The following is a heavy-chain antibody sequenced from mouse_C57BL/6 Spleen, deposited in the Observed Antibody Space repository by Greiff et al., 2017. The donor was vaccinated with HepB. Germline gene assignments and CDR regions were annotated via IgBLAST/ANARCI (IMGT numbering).Heavy chain of an antibody. CDR2: ISYDGSN. V-gene: IGHV3-6*01. Sequence: VQLQQSGPGLVKPSQSLSLTCSVTGYSITSGYYWNWIRQFPGNKLEWMGYISYDGSNNYNPSLKNRISITRDTSKNQFFLKLNSVTTEDTATYYCASHYGSTSWFAYWGQGTLVTVSA. J-gene: IGHJ3*01. CDR3: ASHYGSTSWFAY. D-gene: IGHD1-1*01. CDR1: GYSITSGYY.